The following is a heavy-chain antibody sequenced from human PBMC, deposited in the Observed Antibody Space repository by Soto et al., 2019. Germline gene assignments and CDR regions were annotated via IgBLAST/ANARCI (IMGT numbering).Heavy chain of an antibody. Sequence: EVQVLESGGGLVQPGGSLRLSCVGSGFIFSNYAMAWVRQAPGKGLEWVSGFGGSGGTYYADSVKGRYTISRDNSKITLYLQMNSLRVEDTAVYYCAKSQSSLYYMDVWGKGTAVTVSS. CDR2: FGGSGGT. V-gene: IGHV3-23*01. CDR1: GFIFSNYA. CDR3: AKSQSSLYYMDV. J-gene: IGHJ6*03.